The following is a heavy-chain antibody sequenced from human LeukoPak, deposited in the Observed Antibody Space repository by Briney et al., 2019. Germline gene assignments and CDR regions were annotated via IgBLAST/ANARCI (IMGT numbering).Heavy chain of an antibody. J-gene: IGHJ4*02. CDR1: GFTFSDYY. Sequence: PGGSLRLSCAASGFTFSDYYTSWIRQAPGKGLEWVSYISSSDSTIYYADSVKGRFTISRDKAKNSLYLQMNSLRAEDTAVYYCARDLGFITMVRGGFDYWGQGTLVTVSS. D-gene: IGHD3-10*01. V-gene: IGHV3-11*01. CDR2: ISSSDSTI. CDR3: ARDLGFITMVRGGFDY.